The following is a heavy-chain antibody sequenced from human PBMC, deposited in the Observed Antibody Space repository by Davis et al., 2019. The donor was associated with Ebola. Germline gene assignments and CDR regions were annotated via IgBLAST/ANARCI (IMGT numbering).Heavy chain of an antibody. J-gene: IGHJ6*03. CDR3: DRAVSPTPDYYMDV. CDR2: INPKSGGT. CDR1: GYTFIDYY. Sequence: AASVKVSCKASGYTFIDYYIHWARQAPGQGLEWMGWINPKSGGTKYAQKFQDWVTMTRDTSISTAYVELSGLTSDDTALYSCDRAVSPTPDYYMDVWGKGTAVTVSS. V-gene: IGHV1-2*04. D-gene: IGHD5/OR15-5a*01.